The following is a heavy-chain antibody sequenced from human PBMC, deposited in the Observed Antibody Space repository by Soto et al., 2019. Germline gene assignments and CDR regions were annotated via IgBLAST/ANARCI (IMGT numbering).Heavy chain of an antibody. CDR2: IIPIFGTA. Sequence: SVKVSCKASGGTFSSYAISWVRQAPGQGLEWMGGIIPIFGTANYAQKFQGRVTITADESTSTAYMELSSLRSEDTAVYYCARGPVVAATGSPGSWFDPWGQGTLVTVSS. D-gene: IGHD2-15*01. V-gene: IGHV1-69*13. J-gene: IGHJ5*02. CDR1: GGTFSSYA. CDR3: ARGPVVAATGSPGSWFDP.